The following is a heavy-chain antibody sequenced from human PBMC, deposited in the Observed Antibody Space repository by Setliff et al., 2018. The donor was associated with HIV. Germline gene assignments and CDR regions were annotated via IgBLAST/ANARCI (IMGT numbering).Heavy chain of an antibody. CDR2: INTHSGYT. CDR3: ARGGVYYYDSSGWSMDY. CDR1: GYTFNNYG. V-gene: IGHV1-18*01. Sequence: GASVKVSCKASGYTFNNYGISWVRQAPGQGLEWMGWINTHSGYTNYAQDVQGRVTVTMDTSTSTAYMELSSLRSEDTAVYYCARGGVYYYDSSGWSMDYWGQGTLVTVSS. D-gene: IGHD3-22*01. J-gene: IGHJ4*02.